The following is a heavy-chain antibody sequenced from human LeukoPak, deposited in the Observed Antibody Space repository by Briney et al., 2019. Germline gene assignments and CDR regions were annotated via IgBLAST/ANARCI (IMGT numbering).Heavy chain of an antibody. Sequence: GASVKVSCKASGYTFTSYGISWVRQAPGQGLEWMGWISAYNGNTNYAQKLQGRVTMTTDTSTSTAYMELRSLRSDDTAVYSCARGSYTISSGYYRPFDYWGHGTLVTVSS. CDR1: GYTFTSYG. J-gene: IGHJ4*01. V-gene: IGHV1-18*01. D-gene: IGHD3-22*01. CDR3: ARGSYTISSGYYRPFDY. CDR2: ISAYNGNT.